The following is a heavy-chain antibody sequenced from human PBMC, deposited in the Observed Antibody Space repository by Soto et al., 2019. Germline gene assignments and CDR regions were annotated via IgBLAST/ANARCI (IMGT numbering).Heavy chain of an antibody. CDR1: GGTFSSYA. V-gene: IGHV1-69*13. Sequence: ASVKVSCKASGGTFSSYAISWVRQAPGQGLEWMGGIIPIFGTANYAQKFQGRVTITADESTSTAYMELSSLRSEDTAVYYCARGRYYDSSGTTDAFDSWGQGTMVNVAS. CDR2: IIPIFGTA. J-gene: IGHJ3*02. D-gene: IGHD3-22*01. CDR3: ARGRYYDSSGTTDAFDS.